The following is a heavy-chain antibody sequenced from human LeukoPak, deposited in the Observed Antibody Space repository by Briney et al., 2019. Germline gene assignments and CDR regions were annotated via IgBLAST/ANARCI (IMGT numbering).Heavy chain of an antibody. CDR1: GFTFSTYA. D-gene: IGHD2-15*01. J-gene: IGHJ4*02. Sequence: GGSLRLSCAASGFTFSTYAMNWVRQAPGKGPEWVSGISDTGVRTYYADSVKGRFTISRDNSKDMVFLQMNSLRAEDTAVYYCAKTRYCGGGSCHPGYWGQGTLVTVSS. CDR2: ISDTGVRT. V-gene: IGHV3-23*01. CDR3: AKTRYCGGGSCHPGY.